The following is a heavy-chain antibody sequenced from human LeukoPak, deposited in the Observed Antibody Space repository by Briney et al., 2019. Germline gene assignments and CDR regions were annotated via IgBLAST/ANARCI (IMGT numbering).Heavy chain of an antibody. CDR3: ARGHNGYRQPHY. D-gene: IGHD5-18*01. V-gene: IGHV4-59*11. Sequence: SETLSLTCTVSGGSISGHYWSWLRQPPGKGLEWIGFIHYSGNTNYNSSLKSRAIMSVDTSKNQFSLMLSSVAAADTAVYYCARGHNGYRQPHYWGQGTLVTVSS. J-gene: IGHJ4*02. CDR2: IHYSGNT. CDR1: GGSISGHY.